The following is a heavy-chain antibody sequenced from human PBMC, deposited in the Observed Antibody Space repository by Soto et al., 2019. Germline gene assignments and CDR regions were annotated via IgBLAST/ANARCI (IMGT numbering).Heavy chain of an antibody. Sequence: QVQLVQSGAEVKKPGSSVKVSCKASGGTFSSYAISWVRQAPGQGLEWMGGIIPIVGTANYAQKFQGRVTITADESTSTAYMELSSLRTEDTAVYYCARDHRYGDKYYYYGIDVWGQGTTVTVSS. J-gene: IGHJ6*02. V-gene: IGHV1-69*01. CDR1: GGTFSSYA. CDR3: ARDHRYGDKYYYYGIDV. CDR2: IIPIVGTA. D-gene: IGHD5-18*01.